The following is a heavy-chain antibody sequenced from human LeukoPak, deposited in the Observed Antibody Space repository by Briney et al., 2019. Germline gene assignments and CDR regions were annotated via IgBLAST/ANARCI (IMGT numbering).Heavy chain of an antibody. J-gene: IGHJ4*02. CDR3: ARHSSPYYFDY. D-gene: IGHD6-6*01. Sequence: GGSLRLSCAASGFTFSSYAMSWVRQAPGKGLEWVSAISSSGGSTYYADSVKGRFTISRDNSKNTLYLQMNSLRAEDTAVCYCARHSSPYYFDYWGQGTLVTVSS. V-gene: IGHV3-23*01. CDR1: GFTFSSYA. CDR2: ISSSGGST.